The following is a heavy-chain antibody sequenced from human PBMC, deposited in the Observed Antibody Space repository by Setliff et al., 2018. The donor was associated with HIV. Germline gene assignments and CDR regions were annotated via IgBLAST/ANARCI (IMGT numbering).Heavy chain of an antibody. J-gene: IGHJ4*02. CDR3: AKGGYGGAYYVAGY. D-gene: IGHD5-18*01. CDR1: GYTFTNNG. V-gene: IGHV1-18*01. CDR2: LSGDNGNT. Sequence: ASVKVSCKASGYTFTNNGSNWVRQAPGQGLEWMGWLSGDNGNTNAQKLQGRVTMTTDTSTTTAYMELRNLRSDDTAMYYCAKGGYGGAYYVAGYWGQGTKVTVSS.